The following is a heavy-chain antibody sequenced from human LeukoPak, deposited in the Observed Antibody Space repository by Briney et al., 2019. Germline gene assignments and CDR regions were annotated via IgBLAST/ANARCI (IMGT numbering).Heavy chain of an antibody. CDR1: GFTFSSYW. CDR3: ARGPRYDSSGYQIGGEFDY. J-gene: IGHJ4*02. CDR2: IKQDGSEK. V-gene: IGHV3-7*01. D-gene: IGHD3-22*01. Sequence: GGSLRLSCAASGFTFSSYWMSWVRQAPGKGLEWVANIKQDGSEKYYVDSVKGRFTISRDNAKNSLYLQMNSLRAEDTAVYYCARGPRYDSSGYQIGGEFDYWGQGTLVTVSS.